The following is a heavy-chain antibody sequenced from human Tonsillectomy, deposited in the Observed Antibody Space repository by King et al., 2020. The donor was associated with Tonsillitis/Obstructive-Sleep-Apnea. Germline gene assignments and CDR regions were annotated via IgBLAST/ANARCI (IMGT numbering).Heavy chain of an antibody. V-gene: IGHV1-3*01. CDR2: INPGTGNT. D-gene: IGHD1-1*01. CDR1: GYTFTDYA. Sequence: QLVQSGAEVKKPGASVKVSCKASGYTFTDYAVYWVRQAPGQRLEWMGWINPGTGNTKYSEKVQGRGTITRDTSASIAYLTLNSLRSEDTAVYYCARDRSGPDYWGQGSLVTVSS. CDR3: ARDRSGPDY. J-gene: IGHJ4*02.